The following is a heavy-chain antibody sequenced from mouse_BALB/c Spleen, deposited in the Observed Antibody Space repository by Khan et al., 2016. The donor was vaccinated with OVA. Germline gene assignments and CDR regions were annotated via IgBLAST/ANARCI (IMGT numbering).Heavy chain of an antibody. J-gene: IGHJ2*01. CDR3: ATYYDGSSRYFDY. D-gene: IGHD1-1*01. Sequence: VQLKQSGAELVKPGASVKLSCTLSGFNIKDTYMHWVKQRPEQGLEWIGRIDPANGNTKYDPKFQGKAPITADTSSHTAYLQLSSLTSEDTAVYYCATYYDGSSRYFDYWGQGTTLTVSS. CDR2: IDPANGNT. V-gene: IGHV14-3*02. CDR1: GFNIKDTY.